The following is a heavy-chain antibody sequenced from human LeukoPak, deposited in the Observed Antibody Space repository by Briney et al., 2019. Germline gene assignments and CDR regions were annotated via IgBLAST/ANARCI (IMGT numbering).Heavy chain of an antibody. Sequence: AGGSLRLSCVASGLRFTDYSMNWVRQAPGKGLEWVSSIRSGGTSTYYADSVKGRFTISRDNAKNSLYLQMNSLRAEDTAVYYCARGSVPAATSDNWFDPWGQGTLVTVSS. J-gene: IGHJ5*02. CDR1: GLRFTDYS. V-gene: IGHV3-21*01. D-gene: IGHD2-2*01. CDR2: IRSGGTST. CDR3: ARGSVPAATSDNWFDP.